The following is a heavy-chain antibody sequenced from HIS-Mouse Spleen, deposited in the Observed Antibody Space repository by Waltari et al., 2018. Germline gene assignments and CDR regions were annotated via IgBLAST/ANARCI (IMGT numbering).Heavy chain of an antibody. Sequence: QLQLQESGPGLVKPSETLSLTCTVSGGSISSSSYYWGWIRQPPGKGLEGIGSNYYSGITYYNPSLKSRVTKSVDTSKNQFSLKLSSVTAADTAVYYCAREIPYSSSWYDWYFDLWGRGTLVTVSS. V-gene: IGHV4-39*07. CDR3: AREIPYSSSWYDWYFDL. J-gene: IGHJ2*01. CDR1: GGSISSSSYY. D-gene: IGHD6-13*01. CDR2: NYYSGIT.